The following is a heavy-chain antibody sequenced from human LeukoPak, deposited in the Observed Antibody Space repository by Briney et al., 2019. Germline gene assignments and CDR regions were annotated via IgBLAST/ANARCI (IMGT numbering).Heavy chain of an antibody. V-gene: IGHV3-53*01. CDR3: ARGSGSGWPLDR. CDR2: MYAGGPT. D-gene: IGHD6-19*01. CDR1: GVIVSRNF. J-gene: IGHJ5*02. Sequence: PGGSVRLSCAASGVIVSRNFMSWVRQAAGKGLQWVAIMYAGGPTDYSESVRGRFYISRDTSNNTLSLQMNSLRAEDTAVYYCARGSGSGWPLDRWGQGTLVTVSS.